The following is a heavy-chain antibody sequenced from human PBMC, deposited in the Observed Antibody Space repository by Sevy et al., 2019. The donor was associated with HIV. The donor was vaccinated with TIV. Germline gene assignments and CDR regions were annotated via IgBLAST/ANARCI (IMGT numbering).Heavy chain of an antibody. CDR1: GGSISSSSYY. CDR2: IYYSGST. CDR3: AGRFYDFWSGYPSKDRYFDL. V-gene: IGHV4-39*01. Sequence: SETLSLTCTVSGGSISSSSYYWGWIRQPPGKGLEWIGSIYYSGSTYYNPSLKSRVTISVDTSKNQFSLKLSSVTAADTAVYYCAGRFYDFWSGYPSKDRYFDLWGRGTLVTVSS. D-gene: IGHD3-3*01. J-gene: IGHJ2*01.